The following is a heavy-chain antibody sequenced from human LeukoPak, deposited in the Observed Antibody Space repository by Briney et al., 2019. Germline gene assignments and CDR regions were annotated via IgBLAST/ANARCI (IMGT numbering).Heavy chain of an antibody. V-gene: IGHV3-23*01. CDR2: ISGSGGST. CDR3: AKDTTDYYYYYYMDV. Sequence: GGSLRLSCAASGFTFSSYAMSWVRQAPGKGLEWVSAISGSGGSTYYADSVKGRFTISRDNSKNTLYLQMNSLRAEDTAVYYCAKDTTDYYYYYYMDVWGKGTTVTISS. CDR1: GFTFSSYA. D-gene: IGHD1-14*01. J-gene: IGHJ6*03.